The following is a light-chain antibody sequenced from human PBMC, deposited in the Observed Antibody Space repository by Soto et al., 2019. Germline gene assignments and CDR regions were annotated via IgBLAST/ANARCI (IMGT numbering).Light chain of an antibody. CDR3: TSFTTTNIWV. CDR1: SSDIGVYNY. CDR2: EVS. J-gene: IGLJ3*02. V-gene: IGLV2-14*01. Sequence: ALTQPASVSGSTGQSITISCPGTSSDIGVYNYVSWYQQHPGKAPKLVICEVSNRPAGVSSRFSGSKSGNTASLTISGLRAEDEADYYCTSFTTTNIWVFGGGTKLTVL.